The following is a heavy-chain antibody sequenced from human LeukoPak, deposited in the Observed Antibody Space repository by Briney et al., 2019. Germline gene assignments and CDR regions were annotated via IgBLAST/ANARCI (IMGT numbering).Heavy chain of an antibody. CDR2: ISAYNGNT. CDR1: GYTFTRYG. J-gene: IGHJ4*02. V-gene: IGHV1-18*01. Sequence: GASVKVSCKASGYTFTRYGIGWVRQAPGQGLEWVGWISAYNGNTNYAQKLQGRVTMTTDTSTSTAYMELRSLKSDDTAVYYCARERCSSTSCYPYYFDYWGQGTLVTVSS. D-gene: IGHD2-2*01. CDR3: ARERCSSTSCYPYYFDY.